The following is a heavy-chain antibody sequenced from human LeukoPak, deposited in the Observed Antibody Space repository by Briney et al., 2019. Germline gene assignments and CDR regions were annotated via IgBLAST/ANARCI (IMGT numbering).Heavy chain of an antibody. D-gene: IGHD5-18*01. CDR3: ARSVDTAMMY. V-gene: IGHV3-21*01. J-gene: IGHJ4*02. CDR1: GFTFRNYA. Sequence: PGWSLRLSCLACGFTFRNYAMRWVRQPPGKGLEWVAAISSSSWYIYYAASVKGRFTTPRDNAKNSLYLRTNRRRAEDTAVYHCARSVDTAMMYWGQGTLVTVSS. CDR2: ISSSSWYI.